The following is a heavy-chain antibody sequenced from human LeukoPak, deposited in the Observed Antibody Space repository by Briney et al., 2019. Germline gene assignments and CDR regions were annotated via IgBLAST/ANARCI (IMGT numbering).Heavy chain of an antibody. CDR3: ARKLYYYDSSGYYYGTSFDY. J-gene: IGHJ4*02. CDR2: INHSGST. D-gene: IGHD3-22*01. Sequence: NPSETLSLTCAVYGGSFSGYYWSWIRQPPGKGLEWIGEINHSGSTNYNPSLKSRVTISVDKSKNQFSLKLSSVTAADTAVYYCARKLYYYDSSGYYYGTSFDYWGQGTLVTVSS. CDR1: GGSFSGYY. V-gene: IGHV4-34*01.